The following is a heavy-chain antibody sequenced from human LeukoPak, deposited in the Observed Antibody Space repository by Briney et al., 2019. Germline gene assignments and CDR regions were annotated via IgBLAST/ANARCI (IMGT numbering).Heavy chain of an antibody. CDR1: GYSFSMYW. V-gene: IGHV5-51*01. Sequence: GESLKISCQGLGYSFSMYWIGWVRHMPGKGLEWMGVIDPSDSEITYSPSFQGHVTISVDKSVNTAYLQWSSLKASDTAMYYCARLHGYCSSTSCYEQGGWFDPWGQGTLVTVSS. CDR3: ARLHGYCSSTSCYEQGGWFDP. J-gene: IGHJ5*02. D-gene: IGHD2-2*03. CDR2: IDPSDSEI.